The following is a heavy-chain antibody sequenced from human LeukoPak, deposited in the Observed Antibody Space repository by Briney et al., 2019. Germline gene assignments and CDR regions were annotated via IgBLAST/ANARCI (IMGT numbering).Heavy chain of an antibody. CDR2: INSDGSST. D-gene: IGHD3-22*01. CDR1: GFTFSSYW. J-gene: IGHJ4*02. CDR3: ASGEFDYYDSIIF. Sequence: GGSLRLSCEASGFTFSSYWMHWVRQAPGKGLVWVSRINSDGSSTSYADSVKGRFTISRDNAKKTLYLRMNSLRAEDTAVYYCASGEFDYYDSIIFGGQGTLVTVSS. V-gene: IGHV3-74*01.